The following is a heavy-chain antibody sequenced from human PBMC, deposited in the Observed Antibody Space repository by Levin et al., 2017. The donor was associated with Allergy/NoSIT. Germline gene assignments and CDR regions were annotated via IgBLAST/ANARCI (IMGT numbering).Heavy chain of an antibody. CDR3: ARMKRNILHAFDM. V-gene: IGHV3-48*02. Sequence: GGSLRLSCSASFFSFLPSPLTWVRQAPGKGLEWLSKISSGSTTIDYADSVQGRFTPSLSHARDSLYLQMNSLRDEDTAVAVCARMKRNILHAFDMWGQGTMVTVSS. CDR1: FFSFLPSP. J-gene: IGHJ3*02. CDR2: ISSGSTTI. D-gene: IGHD2/OR15-2a*01.